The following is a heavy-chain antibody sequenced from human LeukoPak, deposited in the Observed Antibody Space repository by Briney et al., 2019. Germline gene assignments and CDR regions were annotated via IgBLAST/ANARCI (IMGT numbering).Heavy chain of an antibody. D-gene: IGHD3-10*01. CDR3: ASGHSGSGTWYFDL. CDR1: GYTFTSYG. J-gene: IGHJ2*01. CDR2: ISAYNGNT. V-gene: IGHV1-18*01. Sequence: ASVKVSCKASGYTFTSYGISWVRQAPGPGLEWMGWISAYNGNTNYAQKLQGRVTMTTDTSTSTAYMELRSLRSDDTSVYYCASGHSGSGTWYFDLWGRGTLVTVSS.